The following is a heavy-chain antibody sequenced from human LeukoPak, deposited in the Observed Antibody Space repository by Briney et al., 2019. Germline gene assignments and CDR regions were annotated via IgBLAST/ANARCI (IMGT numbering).Heavy chain of an antibody. CDR1: GFTFSSYG. D-gene: IGHD1-26*01. CDR2: ISYDGSNK. CDR3: AKGYFVVGATFFDY. V-gene: IGHV3-30*18. J-gene: IGHJ4*02. Sequence: PGGSLRLSCAASGFTFSSYGMHWVRQAPGKGLEWVAVISYDGSNKYYADSVKGRFTISRDNSKNTLYLQMNSLRAEDTAMYYCAKGYFVVGATFFDYWGQGTLVTVSS.